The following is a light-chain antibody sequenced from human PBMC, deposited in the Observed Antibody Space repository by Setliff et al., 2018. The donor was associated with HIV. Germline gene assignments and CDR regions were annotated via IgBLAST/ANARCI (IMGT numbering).Light chain of an antibody. J-gene: IGLJ1*01. CDR1: NCDIGSHDY. CDR3: ASHRDTNTLEV. CDR2: SVT. V-gene: IGLV2-14*03. Sequence: QSALTQPASVSGSPGQSITISCSGTNCDIGSHDYVSWYQQHPGKAPKLIIFSVTYRPSGVSDRFSGSKSGNTASLTISGLQPEDEADYYCASHRDTNTLEVFGTGTKGTVL.